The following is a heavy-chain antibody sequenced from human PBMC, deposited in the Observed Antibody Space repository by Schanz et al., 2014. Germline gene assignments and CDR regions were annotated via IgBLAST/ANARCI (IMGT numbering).Heavy chain of an antibody. D-gene: IGHD4-17*01. V-gene: IGHV3-7*04. Sequence: EVQLVESGGSLVQPGGSLRLSCAASGFSFSNYWMSWVRQAPGKGLEWVANIKQDGSEKYYVDSVKGRFTISRDNAKKSLYLRMNSLRAEDTAVYYCARDAVTSVLTPGFYYWGQGTLVTVSS. J-gene: IGHJ4*02. CDR3: ARDAVTSVLTPGFYY. CDR1: GFSFSNYW. CDR2: IKQDGSEK.